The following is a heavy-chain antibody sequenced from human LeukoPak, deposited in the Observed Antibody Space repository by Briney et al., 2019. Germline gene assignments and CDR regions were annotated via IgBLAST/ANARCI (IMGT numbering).Heavy chain of an antibody. D-gene: IGHD2-21*01. J-gene: IGHJ6*02. CDR1: GFTFSSYW. V-gene: IGHV3-74*01. CDR2: IASDGSST. Sequence: GGSLRLSCAASGFTFSSYWMNWVRQAPGKGLVWVSRIASDGSSTTYADSVKGRFSISRDNAKNTLYLQMNSLRAADTAVYYCAKHGGAGEVDYHYGMDVWGQGTTVTVSS. CDR3: AKHGGAGEVDYHYGMDV.